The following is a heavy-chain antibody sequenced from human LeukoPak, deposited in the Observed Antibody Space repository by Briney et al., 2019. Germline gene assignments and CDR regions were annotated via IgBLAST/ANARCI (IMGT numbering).Heavy chain of an antibody. CDR3: STVGSGTAYLNYTY. CDR2: INPNSSDT. D-gene: IGHD3-10*01. V-gene: IGHV1-2*02. CDR1: GSTFTAYY. Sequence: ASVKVSCKPSGSTFTAYYMHWVRQAPGQGLEWMGWINPNSSDTNYAQKFQGRVTLTRDTSISTAYMELSRLRSDDTAVYYCSTVGSGTAYLNYTYWGQGTLVTVSS. J-gene: IGHJ4*02.